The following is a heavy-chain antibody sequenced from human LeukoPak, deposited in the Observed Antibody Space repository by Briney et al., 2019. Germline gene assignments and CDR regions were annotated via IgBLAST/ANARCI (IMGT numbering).Heavy chain of an antibody. CDR2: IYPRDGST. V-gene: IGHV1-46*01. CDR3: ARDQEGFDY. J-gene: IGHJ4*02. CDR1: GYTFTSNY. Sequence: ASVKVSCKASGYTFTSNYIHWVRQAPGQGLEWMGMIYPRDGSTSYAQKFQGRVTVTRDTSTSTVHMELGGLRSEDTAVYYCARDQEGFDYWGQGSLVTVSS.